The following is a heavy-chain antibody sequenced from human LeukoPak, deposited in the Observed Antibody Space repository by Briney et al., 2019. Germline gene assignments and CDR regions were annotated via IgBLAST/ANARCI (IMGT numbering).Heavy chain of an antibody. Sequence: GGSLRLSCAASGFTFSGYAMSWVRQAPGKGLEWVSAISGSGGSTYYADSVKGRFTISRDNSKNTLYLQMNSLRAEDTAVYYCAKPGSSHDAFDIWGQGTMVTVSS. CDR1: GFTFSGYA. CDR3: AKPGSSHDAFDI. CDR2: ISGSGGST. V-gene: IGHV3-23*01. J-gene: IGHJ3*02.